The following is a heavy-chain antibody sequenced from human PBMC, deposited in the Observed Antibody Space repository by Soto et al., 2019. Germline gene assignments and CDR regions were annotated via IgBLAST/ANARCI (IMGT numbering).Heavy chain of an antibody. D-gene: IGHD2-8*01. CDR3: GRDGVRPSGGIDY. Sequence: QVQLVQSGAEVKKPGSSVKVSCKASGGTFSSYSINWVRQAPGQGLEWMEEIIPIFGTANYAQKFQSRVKMTSDESTSTACMELSSLRSEDTAVYYCGRDGVRPSGGIDYWGQGTLVTVSS. V-gene: IGHV1-69*01. CDR1: GGTFSSYS. CDR2: IIPIFGTA. J-gene: IGHJ4*02.